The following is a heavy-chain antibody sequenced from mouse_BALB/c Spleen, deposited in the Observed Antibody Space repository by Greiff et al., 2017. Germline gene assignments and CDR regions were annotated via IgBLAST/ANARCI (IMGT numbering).Heavy chain of an antibody. CDR2: IWAGGST. D-gene: IGHD1-1*01. CDR1: GFSLTSYG. Sequence: VQLQQSGPGLVAPSQSLSITCTASGFSLTSYGVHWVRQPPGKGLEWLGVIWAGGSTNYNSALMSRLSISKDNSKSQVFLKMNSLQTDDTAMYYCARENYYGSSYPFAYWGQGTLVTVSA. CDR3: ARENYYGSSYPFAY. V-gene: IGHV2-9*02. J-gene: IGHJ3*01.